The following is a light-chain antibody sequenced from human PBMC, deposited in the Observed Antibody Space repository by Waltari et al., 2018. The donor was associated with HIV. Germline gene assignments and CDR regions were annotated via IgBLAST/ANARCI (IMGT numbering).Light chain of an antibody. V-gene: IGKV1-9*01. CDR1: QAINSY. CDR3: QQLDSYTQIS. CDR2: AAS. J-gene: IGKJ4*01. Sequence: DIQLTQSPPFLSASVGDRVTIPCRSSQAINSYLAWYQQKPGKAPKLLIYAASPLQSGVPSRFSGSGSGTDFTLTISSLQPEDFATYYCQQLDSYTQISFGGGTKVEVK.